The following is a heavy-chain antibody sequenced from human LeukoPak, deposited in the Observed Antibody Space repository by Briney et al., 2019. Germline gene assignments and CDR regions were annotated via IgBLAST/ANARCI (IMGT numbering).Heavy chain of an antibody. J-gene: IGHJ4*02. Sequence: ASVKVSCKVSGYTLTELSMHWVRQAPGKGLEWMGGFDPEDGETIYAQKFQGRVTMTEDTSTDTAYMELISLRSEDTAVYYCATDIDSSGYYLFDHWGQGTLVTVFS. CDR1: GYTLTELS. CDR2: FDPEDGET. CDR3: ATDIDSSGYYLFDH. D-gene: IGHD3-22*01. V-gene: IGHV1-24*01.